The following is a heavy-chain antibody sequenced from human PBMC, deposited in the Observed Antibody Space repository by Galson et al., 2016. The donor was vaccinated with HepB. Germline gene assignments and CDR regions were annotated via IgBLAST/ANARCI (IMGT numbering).Heavy chain of an antibody. CDR1: GGSISSSNYY. V-gene: IGHV4-39*01. D-gene: IGHD3-22*01. Sequence: SETLSLTCTVSGGSISSSNYYWGWIRQPPGKGPEWIGTIYYSGFTYYHPSLKSPFTISVDTSKNQFSLNLRSVTAADTAVDYCARQAYYYDTRGYYHRHPDYWGQGTLVTVSS. J-gene: IGHJ4*02. CDR2: IYYSGFT. CDR3: ARQAYYYDTRGYYHRHPDY.